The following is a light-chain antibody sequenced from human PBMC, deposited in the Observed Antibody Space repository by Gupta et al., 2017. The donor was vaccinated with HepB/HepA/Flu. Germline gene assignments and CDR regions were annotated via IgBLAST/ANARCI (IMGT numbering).Light chain of an antibody. CDR3: QHDDNSLWT. CDR2: GGS. V-gene: IGKV3-20*01. Sequence: EIVLTQSPGTLSLSPGERATLSCRASQSVSRTYLTWYQQKPGQAPRLLIYGGSSRATGIPDRFSGSGSGTDFTLTISRLEPEDFAVYYCQHDDNSLWTFGQGTKVEIK. J-gene: IGKJ1*01. CDR1: QSVSRTY.